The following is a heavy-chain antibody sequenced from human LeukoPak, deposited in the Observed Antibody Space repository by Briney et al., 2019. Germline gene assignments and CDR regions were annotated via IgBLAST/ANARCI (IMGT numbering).Heavy chain of an antibody. V-gene: IGHV1-2*02. CDR3: ARDSLDYDSSGYYPN. CDR1: GYTFTGYY. CDR2: INPNSGGT. Sequence: ASVEVSCKASGYTFTGYYMHWVRQAPGQGLEWMGWINPNSGGTNYAQKFQGRVTMTRDTSISTAYMELSRLRSDDTAVYYCARDSLDYDSSGYYPNWGQGTLVTVSS. J-gene: IGHJ4*02. D-gene: IGHD3-22*01.